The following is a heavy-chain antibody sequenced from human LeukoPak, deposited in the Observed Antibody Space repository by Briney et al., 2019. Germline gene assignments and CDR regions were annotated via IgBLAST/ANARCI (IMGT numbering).Heavy chain of an antibody. D-gene: IGHD3-10*01. CDR1: GGSISSGSYY. CDR2: IYTSGST. V-gene: IGHV4-61*02. CDR3: ARHPTVDGSGSWFDP. J-gene: IGHJ5*02. Sequence: SETLSLTCTVSGGSISSGSYYWSWIRQPAGKGLEWIGRIYTSGSTNYNPSLKSRVTISVDTSKNQFSLKLSSVTAADTAVYYCARHPTVDGSGSWFDPWGQGTLVIVSS.